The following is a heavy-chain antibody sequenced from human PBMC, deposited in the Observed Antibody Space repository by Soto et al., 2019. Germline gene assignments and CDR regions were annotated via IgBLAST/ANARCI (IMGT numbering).Heavy chain of an antibody. CDR1: GGSINAFF. V-gene: IGHV4-59*01. J-gene: IGHJ6*02. CDR2: IFYSGST. CDR3: ATQTGLYYYGMDV. Sequence: QVQLQESGPGLVKPSDTLSLTCTVSGGSINAFFWSWVRQPPGKGLESIAYIFYSGSTNYNPSLKIRVTISLDTSKTQFSLNLTSVTAADTAVYYCATQTGLYYYGMDVWGQGTTVAVYS.